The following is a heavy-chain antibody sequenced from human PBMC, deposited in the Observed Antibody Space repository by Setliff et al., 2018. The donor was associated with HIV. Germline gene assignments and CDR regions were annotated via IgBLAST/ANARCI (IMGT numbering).Heavy chain of an antibody. CDR2: IFYSVNT. Sequence: SETLSLTCTVSGGSIRTYYWSWIRQPPGKGLEWIGYIFYSVNTNYNPSLKGRVTISVDASKRQFSLKLRSVTPEDSAVYYCARDGTRQMWGSDYFHNYYIDVWDKGTTVTVSS. J-gene: IGHJ6*03. V-gene: IGHV4-59*12. CDR1: GGSIRTYY. D-gene: IGHD1-7*01. CDR3: ARDGTRQMWGSDYFHNYYIDV.